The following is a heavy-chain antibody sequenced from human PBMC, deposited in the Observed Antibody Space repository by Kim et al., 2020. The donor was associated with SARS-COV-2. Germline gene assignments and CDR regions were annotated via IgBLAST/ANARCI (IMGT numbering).Heavy chain of an antibody. D-gene: IGHD3-3*01. V-gene: IGHV3-7*03. CDR3: ARDSLPYYDFWSGYYDKVEDY. Sequence: GGSLRLSCAASGFTFSSYWMSWVRQAPGKGLEWVANIKQDGSEKYYVDSVKGRFTISRDNAKNSLYLQMNSLRAEDTAVYYCARDSLPYYDFWSGYYDKVEDYWGQGTLVTVSS. J-gene: IGHJ4*02. CDR2: IKQDGSEK. CDR1: GFTFSSYW.